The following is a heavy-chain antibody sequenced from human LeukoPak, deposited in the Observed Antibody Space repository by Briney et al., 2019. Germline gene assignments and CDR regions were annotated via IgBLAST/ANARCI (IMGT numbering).Heavy chain of an antibody. Sequence: PSETLSLTCAVYGGSFSGYYWSWIRQPPGKGLEWIGEINHSGSTNHNPSLKSRVTISVDTSKNQFSLKLSSVTAADTAVYYCARGRMVRGVIGYYYYYGMDVWGQGTTVTVSS. CDR3: ARGRMVRGVIGYYYYYGMDV. CDR1: GGSFSGYY. D-gene: IGHD3-10*01. V-gene: IGHV4-34*01. J-gene: IGHJ6*02. CDR2: INHSGST.